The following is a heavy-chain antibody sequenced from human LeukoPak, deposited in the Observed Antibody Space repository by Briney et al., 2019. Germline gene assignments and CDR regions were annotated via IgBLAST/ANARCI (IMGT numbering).Heavy chain of an antibody. V-gene: IGHV5-51*01. CDR3: ARAGRSSSSWYGESD. CDR2: IYPGDSDT. D-gene: IGHD6-13*01. J-gene: IGHJ4*02. CDR1: GYSFTSYW. Sequence: EESLKISCKGSGYSFTSYWIGWVRQMPGKGLEWMGIIYPGDSDTRYSPSFQGQVTISADKSISTAYLQWSSLKASDTAMYYCARAGRSSSSWYGESDWGQGTLVTVSS.